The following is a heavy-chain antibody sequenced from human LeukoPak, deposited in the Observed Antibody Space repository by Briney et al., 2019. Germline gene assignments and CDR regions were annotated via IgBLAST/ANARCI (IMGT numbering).Heavy chain of an antibody. J-gene: IGHJ4*02. CDR2: IASDGEEK. D-gene: IGHD3-22*01. V-gene: IGHV3-30*14. CDR1: GFTFSSLP. Sequence: PGRSLRLSCAASGFTFSSLPMHWVRQAPGKGLEWAAVIASDGEEKHYADPVKGRFTISRDNSKNTLYLQMNSLRVEDTAMYYCARGRWSSSGYQDYWGRGTLVTVSS. CDR3: ARGRWSSSGYQDY.